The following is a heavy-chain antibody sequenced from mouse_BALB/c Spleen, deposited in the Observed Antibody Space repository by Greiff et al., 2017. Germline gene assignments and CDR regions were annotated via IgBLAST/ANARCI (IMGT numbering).Heavy chain of an antibody. CDR2: ISSGGST. V-gene: IGHV5-6-5*01. Sequence: EVKLVESGGGLVKPGGSLKLSCAASGFTFSSYAMSWVRQTPEKRLEWVASISSGGSTYYPDSVKGRFTISRDNARNILYLQMSSLRSEDTAMYYCARGLGYGSSLFAYWGQGTLVTVSA. CDR3: ARGLGYGSSLFAY. J-gene: IGHJ3*01. CDR1: GFTFSSYA. D-gene: IGHD1-1*01.